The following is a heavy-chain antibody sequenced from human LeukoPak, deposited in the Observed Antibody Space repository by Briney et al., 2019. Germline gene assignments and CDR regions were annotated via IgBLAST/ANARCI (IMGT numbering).Heavy chain of an antibody. CDR1: GFTFSRYW. CDR3: ARAKDYYFSSGCFDY. V-gene: IGHV3-74*01. CDR2: INSDGSSA. J-gene: IGHJ4*02. D-gene: IGHD3-22*01. Sequence: GWSLRLSCAASGFTFSRYWMHWVRQARWKGLVWVSRINSDGSSASYADSVKGRFTISRDNAKNTLYLQMNSLTVEDTAVYYCARAKDYYFSSGCFDYWGQGTLVTVSS.